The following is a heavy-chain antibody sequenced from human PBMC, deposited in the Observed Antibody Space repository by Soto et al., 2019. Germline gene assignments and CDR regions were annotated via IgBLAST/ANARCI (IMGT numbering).Heavy chain of an antibody. CDR1: GFTFSSYS. Sequence: PGGSLRLSCAASGFTFSSYSMNWVRQAPGKGLEWVSSISSSSSYIYYADSAKGRFTISRDNAKNSLYLQMNSLRAEDTAVYYCARDWGSGWHYGMDVWGQGTTVTVSS. J-gene: IGHJ6*02. CDR2: ISSSSSYI. CDR3: ARDWGSGWHYGMDV. V-gene: IGHV3-21*01. D-gene: IGHD6-19*01.